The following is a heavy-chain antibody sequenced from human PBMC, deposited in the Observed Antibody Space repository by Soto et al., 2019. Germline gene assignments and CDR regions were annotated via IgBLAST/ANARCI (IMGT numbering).Heavy chain of an antibody. V-gene: IGHV1-8*01. Sequence: QVQLVQSGAEVKKPGASVKVSCKASGYTFTSYDINWVRQATGQGLEWMGWVNPNSGNTGYAQKFQGRVTMTRNTSISTAYMELSSLRSEDTAVYYCARGPFGRSYDSSEFDYWGQGTLVTVSS. CDR3: ARGPFGRSYDSSEFDY. J-gene: IGHJ4*02. CDR1: GYTFTSYD. D-gene: IGHD3-22*01. CDR2: VNPNSGNT.